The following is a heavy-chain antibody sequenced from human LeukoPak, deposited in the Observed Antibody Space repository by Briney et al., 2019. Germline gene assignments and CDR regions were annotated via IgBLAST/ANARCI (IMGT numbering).Heavy chain of an antibody. D-gene: IGHD1-26*01. CDR2: INPSGGST. Sequence: VASVKVSCKASGYTFTSYYMLWVRQAPGQGLEWMGIINPSGGSTSYAQKFQGRVTMTRDTSTSTVYMELSSLRSEDTAVYYCARVRDSGSYHRVLYYMDVWGKGTTVTVSS. CDR3: ARVRDSGSYHRVLYYMDV. V-gene: IGHV1-46*01. CDR1: GYTFTSYY. J-gene: IGHJ6*03.